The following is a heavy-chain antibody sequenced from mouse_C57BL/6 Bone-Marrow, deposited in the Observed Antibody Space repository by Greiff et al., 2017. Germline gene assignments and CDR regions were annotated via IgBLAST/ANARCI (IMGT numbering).Heavy chain of an antibody. J-gene: IGHJ4*01. CDR2: INPNYGTT. V-gene: IGHV1-39*01. CDR3: ARDYDYDYSMDY. Sequence: VQLQQSGPELVKPGASVKISCKASGYSFTDYNMNWVKQSHGQSLEWIGDINPNYGTTSYNQKFKGKATLTVDKSSSTAYMQLNSLTSEDSAVYDCARDYDYDYSMDYWGQGTAVTVSS. CDR1: GYSFTDYN. D-gene: IGHD2-4*01.